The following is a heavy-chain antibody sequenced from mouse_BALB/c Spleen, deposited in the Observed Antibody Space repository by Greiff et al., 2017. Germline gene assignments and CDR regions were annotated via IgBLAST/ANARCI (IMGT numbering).Heavy chain of an antibody. Sequence: DVQLVESGGGLVKPGGSLKLSCAASGFTFSDYYMYWVRQTPEKRLEWVATISDGGSYTYYPDSVKGRFTISRDNAKNNLYLQMSSLKSEDTAMYYCARDDPYAMDYWGQGTSVTVSS. CDR3: ARDDPYAMDY. CDR2: ISDGGSYT. V-gene: IGHV5-4*02. J-gene: IGHJ4*01. CDR1: GFTFSDYY.